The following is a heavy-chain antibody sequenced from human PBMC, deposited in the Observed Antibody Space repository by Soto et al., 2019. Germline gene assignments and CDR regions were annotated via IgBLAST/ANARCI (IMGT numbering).Heavy chain of an antibody. J-gene: IGHJ4*02. V-gene: IGHV3-23*01. CDR1: GFTFSNYA. CDR3: ARDRLVRGVTGYYFDY. CDR2: ISGGGAAP. D-gene: IGHD3-10*01. Sequence: GGSLRLSCEASGFTFSNYAMSWVRQAPGKGLEWVSAISGGGAAPYYVDSVKGRFTISRDNSKNTLYLQMNSLRAEDTAVYYCARDRLVRGVTGYYFDYWGQGTLVTVSS.